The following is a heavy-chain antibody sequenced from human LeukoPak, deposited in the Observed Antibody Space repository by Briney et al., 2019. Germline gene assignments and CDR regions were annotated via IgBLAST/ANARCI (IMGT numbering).Heavy chain of an antibody. CDR3: ARRERGYYFDY. J-gene: IGHJ4*02. CDR1: GGSISSYY. D-gene: IGHD3-16*01. Sequence: SETLSLTCTVSGGSISSYYWSWIRQPPGKGLEWIGYIYSSGSTNYSPSLESRVTISLDTSKNQFSLKLSSVTAADTAVYYCARRERGYYFDYWGQGTLVTVSS. CDR2: IYSSGST. V-gene: IGHV4-59*08.